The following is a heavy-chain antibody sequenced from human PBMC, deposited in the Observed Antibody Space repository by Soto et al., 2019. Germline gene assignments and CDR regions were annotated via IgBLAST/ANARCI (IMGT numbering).Heavy chain of an antibody. CDR3: ARAVITKYGSFDD. CDR2: ITYNGDT. D-gene: IGHD2-21*01. J-gene: IGHJ4*02. Sequence: QVQLVQSGAEVKKPGASVKVSCKASGYTFTSYGISWVRQAPGQGLEWMGWITYNGDTNYAQKLQGRVTMTTDTSTSTAYMELRSLRSYDTAVYYCARAVITKYGSFDDWGQGTLVTVAT. CDR1: GYTFTSYG. V-gene: IGHV1-18*01.